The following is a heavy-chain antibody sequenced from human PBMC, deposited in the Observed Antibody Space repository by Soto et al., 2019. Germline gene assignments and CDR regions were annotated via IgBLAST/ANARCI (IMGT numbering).Heavy chain of an antibody. D-gene: IGHD5-12*01. CDR3: ARGDAVATINYYYYYMDV. CDR1: GGSFSDYY. Sequence: SETLSLTCAVYGGSFSDYYWSWIRQPPGKGLEWIGEISHSGGTNYNPSLKSRVTISVDRSKDQFSLQLSSVTAADTAVYYCARGDAVATINYYYYYMDVWGKGTPVTVSS. CDR2: ISHSGGT. V-gene: IGHV4-34*01. J-gene: IGHJ6*03.